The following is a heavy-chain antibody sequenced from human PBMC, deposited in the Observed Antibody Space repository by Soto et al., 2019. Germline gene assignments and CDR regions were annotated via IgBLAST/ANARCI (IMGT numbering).Heavy chain of an antibody. CDR1: GYTFSTSG. D-gene: IGHD2-15*01. V-gene: IGHV1-18*01. J-gene: IGHJ6*02. Sequence: QVQLVQSGAEVRKPGASVKVSCKASGYTFSTSGMSWLRQAPGQGLEWMGWISTYNGDTNDAPKFQDRVTMTSDTSTSTVYTALRSLRSDDTAVYYCARAGAAPCYFYGRGVGGQGTRVSVSS. CDR2: ISTYNGDT. CDR3: ARAGAAPCYFYGRGV.